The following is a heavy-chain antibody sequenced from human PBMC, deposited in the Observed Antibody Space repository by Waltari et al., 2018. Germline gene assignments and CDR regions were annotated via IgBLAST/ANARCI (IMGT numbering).Heavy chain of an antibody. Sequence: EVHLLESGGGLAQPGGSLRLSCAASGFNFISDAMSWVRQAPGKGLEWVSGISDVGVITKYADSVKGRFTVSRDNSKNTVFLQLNSLRAEDTAIYYCARHLYSIDYLELGYWGQGTLVTVSS. CDR2: ISDVGVIT. CDR1: GFNFISDA. CDR3: ARHLYSIDYLELGY. J-gene: IGHJ4*02. D-gene: IGHD3-22*01. V-gene: IGHV3-23*01.